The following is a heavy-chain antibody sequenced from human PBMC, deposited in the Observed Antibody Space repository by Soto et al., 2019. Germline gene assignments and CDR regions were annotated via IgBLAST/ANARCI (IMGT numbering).Heavy chain of an antibody. CDR1: GGTFSSYA. V-gene: IGHV1-69*01. CDR3: ARVPLSDSSYGYVTYYGMDV. CDR2: IIPIFGTA. J-gene: IGHJ6*02. Sequence: QVQLVQSGAEVKKPGSSVKVSCKASGGTFSSYAISWVRQAPGQGLEWMGGIIPIFGTANYAQKFQGRVTITADESTSTAYMELSSLRSEDTAVYYCARVPLSDSSYGYVTYYGMDVWGQGTTVTVSS. D-gene: IGHD5-18*01.